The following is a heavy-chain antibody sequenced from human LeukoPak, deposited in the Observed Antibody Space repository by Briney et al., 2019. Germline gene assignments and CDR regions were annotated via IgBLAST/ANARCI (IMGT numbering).Heavy chain of an antibody. CDR3: ARYYDSSGYSDINNAFDI. CDR2: IYCSGTT. D-gene: IGHD3-22*01. Sequence: PSETLSLTCTVSVDSLSRYYWSWIRQPPGKGLEWVGYIYCSGTTNSNPSQTSRVTISVDTSKNQSSLKLSFVTAAATAVYYCARYYDSSGYSDINNAFDIWGQGTMVTVSS. CDR1: VDSLSRYY. J-gene: IGHJ3*02. V-gene: IGHV4-59*12.